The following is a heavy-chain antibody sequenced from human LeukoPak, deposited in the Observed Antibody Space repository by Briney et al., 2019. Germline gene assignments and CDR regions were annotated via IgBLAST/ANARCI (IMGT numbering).Heavy chain of an antibody. CDR1: GGSISSYY. CDR2: IYYSGST. CDR3: ARQNLHSGYSAWGFDP. J-gene: IGHJ5*02. Sequence: SETLSLTCTVSGGSISSYYWSWIRQPPGKGLEWIGYIYYSGSTNYNPSLKSRVTISVDTSKNQFSLKLSSVTAADTAVYYCARQNLHSGYSAWGFDPWGQGTLVTVSS. D-gene: IGHD5-12*01. V-gene: IGHV4-59*08.